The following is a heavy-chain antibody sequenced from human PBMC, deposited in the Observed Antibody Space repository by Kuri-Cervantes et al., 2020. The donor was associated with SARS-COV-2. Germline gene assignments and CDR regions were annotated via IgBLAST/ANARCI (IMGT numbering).Heavy chain of an antibody. J-gene: IGHJ6*04. CDR2: ISSDNSYI. D-gene: IGHD2-2*01. Sequence: GGARRRACAASGLTFSSYSMNWVRQAPGKGLEWVSSISSDNSYIHYADSVKGRFTISRDNSKKTLYVQMNSLRAEDTAVYYCANDIVVVSMDVWGKGTTVTVSS. V-gene: IGHV3-21*01. CDR3: ANDIVVVSMDV. CDR1: GLTFSSYS.